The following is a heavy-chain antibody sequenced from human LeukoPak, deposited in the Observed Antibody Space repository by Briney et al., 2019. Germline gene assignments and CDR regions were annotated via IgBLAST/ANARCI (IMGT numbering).Heavy chain of an antibody. CDR2: ISGSGGST. Sequence: GGSLRLSCAASGFTFSSYAMSWVRQAPGKGQEWVSAISGSGGSTYYADSVKGRFTISRDNSKNTLYLQMNSLRAEDTAVYYCAIIDDYGDYGGYWGQGTLVTVSS. CDR3: AIIDDYGDYGGY. CDR1: GFTFSSYA. D-gene: IGHD4-17*01. V-gene: IGHV3-23*01. J-gene: IGHJ4*02.